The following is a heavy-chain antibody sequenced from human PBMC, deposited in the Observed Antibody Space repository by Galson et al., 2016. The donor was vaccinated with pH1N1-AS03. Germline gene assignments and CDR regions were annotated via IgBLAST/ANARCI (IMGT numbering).Heavy chain of an antibody. CDR2: INPYNGNT. CDR3: ARAAAGTASLV. CDR1: GYTFTSYG. J-gene: IGHJ4*02. D-gene: IGHD6-13*01. V-gene: IGHV1-18*04. Sequence: SVKVSCKASGYTFTSYGISWVRQAPGQGLEWMGWINPYNGNTNYAQKLQGRVTMTTDTPTSTAYMELRSLRSDDTAVYYCARAAAGTASLVWGQGTLVTVSS.